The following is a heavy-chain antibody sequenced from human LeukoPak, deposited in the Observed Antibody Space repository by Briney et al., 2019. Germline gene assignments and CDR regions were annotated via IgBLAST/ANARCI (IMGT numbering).Heavy chain of an antibody. Sequence: PSETLSLTCTVSGGSISSYYWSWIRQPAGKGLEWIGRIYTSGSTNYNPSLKSRVTMSVDTSKNQFSLKLSSVTAADTAVYYCASPGELGYCSSTSCYKYYYYGMDVWGQGTTVTVSS. CDR3: ASPGELGYCSSTSCYKYYYYGMDV. CDR1: GGSISSYY. CDR2: IYTSGST. J-gene: IGHJ6*02. V-gene: IGHV4-4*07. D-gene: IGHD2-2*01.